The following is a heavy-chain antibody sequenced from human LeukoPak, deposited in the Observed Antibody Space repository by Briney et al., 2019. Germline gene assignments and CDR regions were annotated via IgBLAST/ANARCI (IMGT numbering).Heavy chain of an antibody. V-gene: IGHV3-30*02. Sequence: AGSLRLSCAASGFIFSNYGMHWVRQAPGKGLEWVAFIQYNGTNKDYADSVKGRFTISRDNSKNTVSLQMNSLKPEDTALYYCVKDIRRGYNFGYDQFAYWGQGTLVTVSS. CDR2: IQYNGTNK. J-gene: IGHJ4*02. CDR1: GFIFSNYG. D-gene: IGHD5-18*01. CDR3: VKDIRRGYNFGYDQFAY.